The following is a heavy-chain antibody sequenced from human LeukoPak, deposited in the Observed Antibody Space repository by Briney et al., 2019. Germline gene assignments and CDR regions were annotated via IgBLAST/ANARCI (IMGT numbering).Heavy chain of an antibody. CDR2: ISSGGNT. CDR3: ARDWYDNSDAFDI. CDR1: GFTVSSNS. Sequence: PGGSLRLSCKVSGFTVSSNSWSWVRQAPGKGLEWVSFISSGGNTDHSDSVKGRFTISRDNAKNSLYLQMNSLRAEDTAVYYCARDWYDNSDAFDIWGQGTMVTVSS. V-gene: IGHV3-53*01. D-gene: IGHD3-9*01. J-gene: IGHJ3*02.